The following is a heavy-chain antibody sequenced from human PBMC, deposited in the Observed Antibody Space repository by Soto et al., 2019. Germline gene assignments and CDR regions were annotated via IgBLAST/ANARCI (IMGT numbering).Heavy chain of an antibody. V-gene: IGHV1-18*01. D-gene: IGHD2-15*01. CDR3: ARLVAAATHETDHDS. J-gene: IGHJ5*01. CDR1: GFTFTMYG. CDR2: ISAYRGNT. Sequence: QAQLVQSGADMKTPGDSVKVSFKASGFTFTMYGFSWVRQAPGQGLEWMGWISAYRGNTNYAPKFQDRVTMTTDTSTSTAYMELGSLRSDDTAVYYCARLVAAATHETDHDSWVQGPRVIVSS.